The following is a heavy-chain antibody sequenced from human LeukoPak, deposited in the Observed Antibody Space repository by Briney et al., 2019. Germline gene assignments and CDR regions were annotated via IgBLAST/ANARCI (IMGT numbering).Heavy chain of an antibody. CDR1: GFTFSDYY. J-gene: IGHJ3*02. V-gene: IGHV3-11*01. CDR2: ISSSGSTI. Sequence: GGSLRLSCAASGFTFSDYYMSWIRQAPGKGLEWVSYISSSGSTIYYADSVKGRFTISRDNAKNSLYLQMNSLRAEDTAVYFCARGPYSYDSSGAFDIWGQGTMVTVSS. D-gene: IGHD3-22*01. CDR3: ARGPYSYDSSGAFDI.